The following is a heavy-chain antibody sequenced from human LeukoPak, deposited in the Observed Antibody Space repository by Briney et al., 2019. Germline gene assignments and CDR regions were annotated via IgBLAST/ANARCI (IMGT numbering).Heavy chain of an antibody. J-gene: IGHJ6*02. CDR2: INHSGST. CDR3: ARAAGTIGQYYYGMDV. V-gene: IGHV4-34*01. Sequence: SETLSLTCAAYGGSFSGYYWSWIRQPPGKGLEWIGEINHSGSTNYNPSLKSRVTISVDTSKNQFSLKLSSVTAADTAVYYCARAAGTIGQYYYGMDVWGQGTTVTVSS. CDR1: GGSFSGYY. D-gene: IGHD6-19*01.